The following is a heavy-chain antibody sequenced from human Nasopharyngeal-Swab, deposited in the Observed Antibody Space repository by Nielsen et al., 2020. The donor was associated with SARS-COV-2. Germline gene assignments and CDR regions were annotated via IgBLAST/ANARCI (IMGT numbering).Heavy chain of an antibody. CDR3: ARREYYDFWSGYRNYYFDY. Sequence: LSCPVSGGSISSSSYYWGWIRQPPGKGLEWIGSIYYSGSTYYNPSLKSRVTISVDTSKNQFSLKLSSVTAADTAVYYCARREYYDFWSGYRNYYFDYWGQGTLVTVSS. D-gene: IGHD3-3*01. CDR2: IYYSGST. V-gene: IGHV4-39*01. CDR1: GGSISSSSYY. J-gene: IGHJ4*02.